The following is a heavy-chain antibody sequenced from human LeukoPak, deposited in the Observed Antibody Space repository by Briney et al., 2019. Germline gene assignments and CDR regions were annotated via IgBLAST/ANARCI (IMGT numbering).Heavy chain of an antibody. J-gene: IGHJ4*02. V-gene: IGHV3-21*04. CDR1: GFTFSSYS. Sequence: GGSLRLSCAASGFTFSSYSMNWVRQAPGKGLEWVSSIGSSSSYIYYADSVKGRFTISRDNAKNSLYLQMNSLRAEDTAVYYCARVGDQQLVKVGDYWGQGTLVTVSS. CDR3: ARVGDQQLVKVGDY. CDR2: IGSSSSYI. D-gene: IGHD6-13*01.